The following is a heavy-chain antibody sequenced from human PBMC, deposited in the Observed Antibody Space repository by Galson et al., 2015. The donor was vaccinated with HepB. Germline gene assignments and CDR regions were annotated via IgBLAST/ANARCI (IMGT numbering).Heavy chain of an antibody. J-gene: IGHJ6*02. D-gene: IGHD3-9*01. CDR1: GYTFTSYD. V-gene: IGHV1-8*01. Sequence: SVKVSCKASGYTFTSYDINWVRQATGQGLEWMGWMNPNSGNTGYAQKFQGRVTMTRNTSISTAYMELSSLRSEDTAVYYCARDYDILTGYYPYYYYGMDVWGRGTTVTVSS. CDR3: ARDYDILTGYYPYYYYGMDV. CDR2: MNPNSGNT.